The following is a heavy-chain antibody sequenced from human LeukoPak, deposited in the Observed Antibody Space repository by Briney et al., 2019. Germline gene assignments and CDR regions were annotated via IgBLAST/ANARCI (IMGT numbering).Heavy chain of an antibody. CDR3: AVDGGDSSGYYNY. J-gene: IGHJ4*02. CDR1: GYTFDVYY. CDR2: INAGNGNT. D-gene: IGHD3-22*01. V-gene: IGHV1-3*01. Sequence: HGASVKVSCKASGYTFDVYYIHWVRQAPGQRLEWMGWINAGNGNTKYSQKFQGRVTITRDTSASTAYMELSSLRSEDTAVYYCAVDGGDSSGYYNYWGQGTLVTVSS.